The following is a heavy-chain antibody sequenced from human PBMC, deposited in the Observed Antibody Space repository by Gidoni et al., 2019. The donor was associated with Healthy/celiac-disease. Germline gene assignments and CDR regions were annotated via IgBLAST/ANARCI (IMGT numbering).Heavy chain of an antibody. CDR3: ARVYYDSSGPYYYGMDV. Sequence: QVQLVQSGAEVKKPGASVKVSCKASGYTFTSSYMHWVRQAPGQGLEWMGIINPSGGSTSYAQKFQGRVTMTRDTSTSTVYMELSSLRSEDTAVYYCARVYYDSSGPYYYGMDVWGQGTTVTVSS. CDR1: GYTFTSSY. CDR2: INPSGGST. J-gene: IGHJ6*02. V-gene: IGHV1-46*01. D-gene: IGHD3-22*01.